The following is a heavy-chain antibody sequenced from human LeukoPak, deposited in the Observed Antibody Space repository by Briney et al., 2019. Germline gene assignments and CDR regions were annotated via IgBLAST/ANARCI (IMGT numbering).Heavy chain of an antibody. D-gene: IGHD1-26*01. J-gene: IGHJ2*01. V-gene: IGHV3-48*01. CDR2: ISSDDTTI. Sequence: GGSLRLSCVASGFTFSSYSMNWVRQPPGKGPEWVSYISSDDTTIYYADSVKGRFTISRDNAKNSLYLQMNSLRVEDTAVYYCARDMWAPKWYFDLWGRGTLVTVSS. CDR1: GFTFSSYS. CDR3: ARDMWAPKWYFDL.